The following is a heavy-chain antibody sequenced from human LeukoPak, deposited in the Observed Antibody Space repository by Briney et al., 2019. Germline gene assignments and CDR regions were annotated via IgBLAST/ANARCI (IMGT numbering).Heavy chain of an antibody. D-gene: IGHD4-23*01. V-gene: IGHV1-24*01. CDR3: ARGSPGYGGNSGLDY. CDR1: GYTLTELS. Sequence: ASVKVTCKVSGYTLTELSMHWVRQAPGKGLEWMGGFDPEDGETIYAQKFQGRVTMTEDTSTDTAYMELSSLRSEDTAVYYCARGSPGYGGNSGLDYWGQGTLVTVSS. J-gene: IGHJ4*02. CDR2: FDPEDGET.